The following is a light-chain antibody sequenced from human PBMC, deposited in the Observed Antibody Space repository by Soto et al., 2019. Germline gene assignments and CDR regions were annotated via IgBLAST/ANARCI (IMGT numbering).Light chain of an antibody. CDR2: GTS. J-gene: IGKJ3*01. Sequence: EIVLTQSPGTLSLSPGERATLSCRASQSVSSKYLAWYQQKPGQAPRVLIYGTSIRASGVPERFSGGGSETDFTLTITRLEPEDFAVYYCQQYGSSLFTFGPGT. CDR3: QQYGSSLFT. CDR1: QSVSSKY. V-gene: IGKV3-20*01.